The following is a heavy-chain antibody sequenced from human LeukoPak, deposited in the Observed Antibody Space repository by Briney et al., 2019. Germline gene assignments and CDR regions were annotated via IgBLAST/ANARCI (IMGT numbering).Heavy chain of an antibody. CDR1: GGPLYKYA. V-gene: IGHV1-69*05. Sequence: ASVKVSCKASGGPLYKYAINWVRQAPGQGLEWMGGTMPVIGTPIYAQKFQSRVTITTGESTNTAFMELNNLRSEDTAIYYCATYGGNTAEFFQHWGQGTLVTVSS. D-gene: IGHD4-23*01. CDR3: ATYGGNTAEFFQH. CDR2: TMPVIGTP. J-gene: IGHJ1*01.